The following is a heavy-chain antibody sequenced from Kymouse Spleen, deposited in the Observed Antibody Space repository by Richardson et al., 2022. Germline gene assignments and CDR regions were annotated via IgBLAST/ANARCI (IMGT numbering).Heavy chain of an antibody. CDR1: GYTFTSYA. D-gene: IGHD1-7*01. CDR3: AREGITGTTRYYYGMDV. CDR2: INTNTGNP. V-gene: IGHV7-4-1*01. Sequence: QVQLVQSGSELKKPGASVKVSCKASGYTFTSYAMNWVRQAPGQGLEWMGWINTNTGNPTYAQGFTGRFVFSLDTSVSTAYLQICSLKAEDTAVYYCAREGITGTTRYYYGMDVWGQGTTVTVSS. J-gene: IGHJ6*02.